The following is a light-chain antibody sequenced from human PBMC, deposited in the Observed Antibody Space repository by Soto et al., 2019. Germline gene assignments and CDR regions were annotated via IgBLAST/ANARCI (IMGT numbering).Light chain of an antibody. V-gene: IGKV1-39*01. CDR2: AAS. J-gene: IGKJ2*01. CDR1: QTPDLY. CDR3: QQSYSGPPT. Sequence: DIQLTQSPSSLSASLGDRVTITCRASQTPDLYLNWYQQTPGKAPKLLIYAASSLQSGVPSRFSGSGSGTDFTLTISSLQPEDFGTYYCQQSYSGPPTFGQGTKLEI.